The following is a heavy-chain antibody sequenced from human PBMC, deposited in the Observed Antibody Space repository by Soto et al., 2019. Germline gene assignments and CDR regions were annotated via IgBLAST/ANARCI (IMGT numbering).Heavy chain of an antibody. CDR3: TKDVGEAVESPGD. D-gene: IGHD3-16*01. CDR1: GFIFDDFT. J-gene: IGHJ4*02. CDR2: INWDGRIT. V-gene: IGHV3-43*01. Sequence: EVQLVQSGGTVIQPGGSLRLSCAASGFIFDDFTMHCVRLLPGKSLQWVSYINWDGRITMYADSVKGRFTISRDNNNSHLYLRMNSLGSDDNVLYYCTKDVGEAVESPGDWCQGTLVTVSS.